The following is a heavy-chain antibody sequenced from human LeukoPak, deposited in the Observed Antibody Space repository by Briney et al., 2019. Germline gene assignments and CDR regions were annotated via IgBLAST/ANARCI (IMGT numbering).Heavy chain of an antibody. CDR3: ASTPSGSSAWYYFDK. J-gene: IGHJ4*02. D-gene: IGHD6-19*01. CDR2: IYYSGNT. CDR1: GGSISSSSDY. V-gene: IGHV4-39*01. Sequence: SETLSLTCTVSGGSISSSSDYCGWIRQPPGKGLEWIGSIYYSGNTYYNPSLKSRVTISVDTSKKQFSLKLSSVTAADTAVYYCASTPSGSSAWYYFDKWGQGTLVTVSS.